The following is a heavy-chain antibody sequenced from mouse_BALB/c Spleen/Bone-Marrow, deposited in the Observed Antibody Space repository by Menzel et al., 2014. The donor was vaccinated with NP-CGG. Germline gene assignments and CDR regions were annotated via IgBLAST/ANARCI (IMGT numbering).Heavy chain of an antibody. CDR1: GYAFSSYW. D-gene: IGHD1-1*01. V-gene: IGHV1-80*01. CDR2: IYPGDGDT. J-gene: IGHJ3*01. CDR3: AREDGSSPFAY. Sequence: HVQLQQSWAELVRPGSSVKISCKASGYAFSSYWMNWVKQRPGQGLQRIGQIYPGDGDTNYNGKFKCKATLTAHKSSTTTYMQLSSLTSEDSAVHFCAREDGSSPFAYWGQGTLVTVSA.